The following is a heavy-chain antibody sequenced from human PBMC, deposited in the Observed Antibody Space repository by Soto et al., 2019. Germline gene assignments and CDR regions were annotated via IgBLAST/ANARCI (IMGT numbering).Heavy chain of an antibody. CDR3: ARTGCSGWPNYYYYGMDV. CDR2: ISSSSSYT. D-gene: IGHD6-19*01. Sequence: GGSLRLSCAASGFTFSDYYMSWVRQAPGQGMEWVSYISSSSSYTNYADSVRGRFTISRDNAKNSLYLQMNSLRAEDTAVYYCARTGCSGWPNYYYYGMDVWGQGTTVTVSS. CDR1: GFTFSDYY. J-gene: IGHJ6*02. V-gene: IGHV3-11*06.